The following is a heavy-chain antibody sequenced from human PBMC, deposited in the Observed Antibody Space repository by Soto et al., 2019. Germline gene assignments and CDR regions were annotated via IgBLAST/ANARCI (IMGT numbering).Heavy chain of an antibody. CDR1: CGSISSYY. Sequence: PSDTLSITCTVSCGSISSYYWSWIRPPPGKGLEWIGYIYYSGSTNYNPSLKSRVTISVDTSKNQFSLKLSSVTAADTAVYYCARGGYFDWLSLEYWGQGTLVTVSS. V-gene: IGHV4-59*07. J-gene: IGHJ4*02. D-gene: IGHD3-9*01. CDR2: IYYSGST. CDR3: ARGGYFDWLSLEY.